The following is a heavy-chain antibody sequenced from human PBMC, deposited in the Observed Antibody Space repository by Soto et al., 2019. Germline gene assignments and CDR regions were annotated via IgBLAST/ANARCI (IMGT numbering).Heavy chain of an antibody. CDR2: INSDGSST. Sequence: PGGSLRLSCAASGFTFSSYWMHWVRQAPGKGLVWVSRINSDGSSTSYADSVKGRFTISRDNAKNTLYLQMNSLGAEDTAVYYCAREGGFVWNYVDYWGQGTLVTVSS. CDR3: AREGGFVWNYVDY. D-gene: IGHD3-9*01. J-gene: IGHJ4*02. CDR1: GFTFSSYW. V-gene: IGHV3-74*01.